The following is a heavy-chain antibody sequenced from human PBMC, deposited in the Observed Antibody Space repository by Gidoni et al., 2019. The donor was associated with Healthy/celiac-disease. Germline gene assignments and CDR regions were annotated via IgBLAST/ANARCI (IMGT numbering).Heavy chain of an antibody. V-gene: IGHV4-61*02. J-gene: IGHJ6*03. CDR2: IYTSGSN. CDR1: GGSISSGSYY. Sequence: QVQLQESGPGLVKPSQTLSLTCTVPGGSISSGSYYWSWIRQPAGKGLEWIGRIYTSGSNNYNPSLKSRVTISVDTSKNQFSLKLSSVTAADTAVYYCARVTYYYYYYMDVWGKGTTVTVSS. CDR3: ARVTYYYYYYMDV.